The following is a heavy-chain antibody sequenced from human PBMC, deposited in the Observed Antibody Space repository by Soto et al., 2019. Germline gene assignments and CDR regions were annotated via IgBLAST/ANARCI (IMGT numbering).Heavy chain of an antibody. CDR2: ITSKNYGGTT. CDR1: GFTFGDYA. J-gene: IGHJ4*02. D-gene: IGHD2-15*01. V-gene: IGHV3-49*04. CDR3: TRLPPARRGYCSGGSCYPFDY. Sequence: EVQLVDSGGGLVQPGRSLRLSCTASGFTFGDYAMIWVRQAPGKGLEWVGYITSKNYGGTTEYAASAKGRFAISRDDSKSIVYLQMNSLKTEDTAIYYCTRLPPARRGYCSGGSCYPFDYWGQGTLVTVSS.